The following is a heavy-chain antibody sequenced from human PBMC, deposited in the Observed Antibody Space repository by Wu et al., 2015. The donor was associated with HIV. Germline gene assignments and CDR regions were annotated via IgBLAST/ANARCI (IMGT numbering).Heavy chain of an antibody. Sequence: QVQLVQSGAEVKKPGSSVKVSCKASGGTFSSYAISWVRQAPGQGLEWMGGIIPIFGTANYAQKFQGRVTITTDESTSTAYMELSSLRSEDTAVYYCATDYGSGSYYPNAFDIWGQGTMVTVSS. V-gene: IGHV1-69*05. CDR1: GGTFSSYA. CDR3: ATDYGSGSYYPNAFDI. D-gene: IGHD3-10*01. CDR2: IIPIFGTA. J-gene: IGHJ3*02.